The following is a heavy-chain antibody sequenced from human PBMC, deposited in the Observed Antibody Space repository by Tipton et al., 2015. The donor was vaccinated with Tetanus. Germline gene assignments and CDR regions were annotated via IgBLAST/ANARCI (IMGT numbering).Heavy chain of an antibody. CDR1: GYSFGIYW. D-gene: IGHD3-10*01. J-gene: IGHJ6*02. V-gene: IGHV5-51*01. CDR2: IYPGDSDT. Sequence: QLVQSGPEVKKPGESLKISCKGSGYSFGIYWLAWVRQMPGKGLERLGIIYPGDSDTRDRPSFPGQVTISADKSLNTAYRQWSSLTASDTAMYYGARHGFGVLGEASYGMDAWGQGTTVTVSS. CDR3: ARHGFGVLGEASYGMDA.